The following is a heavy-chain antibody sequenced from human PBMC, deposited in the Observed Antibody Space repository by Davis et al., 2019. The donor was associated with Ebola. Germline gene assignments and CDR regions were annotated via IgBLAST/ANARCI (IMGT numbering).Heavy chain of an antibody. Sequence: ASVKVSCKASGYTFTSYGISWVRQAPGQGLEWMGWISAYNGNTNYAQKLQGRITMTTDTSTSTAYMELRSLRSDDTAVYYCARVKGGGSYYWFDPWGQGTLVTVSS. CDR2: ISAYNGNT. D-gene: IGHD1-26*01. CDR1: GYTFTSYG. J-gene: IGHJ5*02. CDR3: ARVKGGGSYYWFDP. V-gene: IGHV1-18*01.